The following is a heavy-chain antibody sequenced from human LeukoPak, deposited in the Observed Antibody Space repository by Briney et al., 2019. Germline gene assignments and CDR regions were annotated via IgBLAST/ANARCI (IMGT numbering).Heavy chain of an antibody. V-gene: IGHV3-21*01. CDR2: ISSSSTYI. J-gene: IGHJ3*02. D-gene: IGHD6-13*01. CDR3: ARGDSSSIYDAFDI. CDR1: GFTFSSYS. Sequence: GGSLRLSCAAPGFTFSSYSMNWVRQAPGKGLEWVSFISSSSTYIYYADSVKGRFTISRDNAKSSLYLQMNSLRAEDTAVYYCARGDSSSIYDAFDIWGQGTMITVSS.